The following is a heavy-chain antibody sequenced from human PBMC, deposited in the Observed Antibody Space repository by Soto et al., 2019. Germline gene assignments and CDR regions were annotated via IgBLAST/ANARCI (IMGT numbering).Heavy chain of an antibody. CDR1: GYTFTGYY. J-gene: IGHJ6*02. V-gene: IGHV1-2*02. CDR3: ARASSSWSYHYYYGMDV. CDR2: INPNSGGT. Sequence: ASVKVSCKASGYTFTGYYMHWVRQAPGQGLEWMGWINPNSGGTNYAQKFQGRVTMTRDTSISTAYMELSRLRSDDTAVYYCARASSSWSYHYYYGMDVWGQGTTATVSS. D-gene: IGHD6-13*01.